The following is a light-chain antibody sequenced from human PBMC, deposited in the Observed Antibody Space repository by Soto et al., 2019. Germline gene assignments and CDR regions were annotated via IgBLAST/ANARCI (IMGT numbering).Light chain of an antibody. CDR2: DVS. J-gene: IGLJ1*01. CDR1: RSDVGGYEH. CDR3: SSYTSVNLYV. Sequence: QSVLTQPASVSGSPGQLISISCTGTRSDVGGYEHVSWYQQHPGKVPRLIIFDVSSRPSGVSHNFSGSKSGDMASLTISGLQAEDEADYYCSSYTSVNLYVFGTGTKVTVL. V-gene: IGLV2-14*03.